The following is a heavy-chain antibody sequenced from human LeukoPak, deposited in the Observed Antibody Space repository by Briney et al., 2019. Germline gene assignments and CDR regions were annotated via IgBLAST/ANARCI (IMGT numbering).Heavy chain of an antibody. CDR2: ISYDGSNK. Sequence: PGGSLRLSCAASGFTFSSYAMSWVRQAPGKGLEWVAVISYDGSNKYYADSVKGRFTISRDNSKNTLYLQMNSLRAEDTAVYYCARDYRIVAVSYYFDYWGQGTRVTVSS. CDR1: GFTFSSYA. CDR3: ARDYRIVAVSYYFDY. D-gene: IGHD5-12*01. J-gene: IGHJ4*02. V-gene: IGHV3-30-3*01.